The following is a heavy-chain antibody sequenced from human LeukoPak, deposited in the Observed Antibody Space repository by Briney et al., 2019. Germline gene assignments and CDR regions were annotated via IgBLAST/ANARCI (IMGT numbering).Heavy chain of an antibody. J-gene: IGHJ4*02. CDR2: IHTSGST. CDR1: SGSINNYH. Sequence: SETLSLTCTVSSGSINNYHWSWLRQPAGKGLEWIGQIHTSGSTNYNPPLKSRVTMSIDTPENQFSLTIRSVTAADTAVYYCASRDISSGWSFDYWGQATLVTVSS. CDR3: ASRDISSGWSFDY. D-gene: IGHD6-19*01. V-gene: IGHV4-4*07.